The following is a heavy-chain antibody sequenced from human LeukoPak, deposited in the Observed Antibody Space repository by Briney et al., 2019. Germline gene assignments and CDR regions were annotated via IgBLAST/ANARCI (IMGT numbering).Heavy chain of an antibody. J-gene: IGHJ6*03. D-gene: IGHD4-17*01. Sequence: GGSLRLSCAASGCTFSSYWMHWVRQAPGKGLVWVSRINSDGSSTSYADSVKGRFTISRDNAKNTLYLQMNSLRAEDTAVYYCARSTVTTPLDYYYYMDVWGEGTTVTVSS. CDR1: GCTFSSYW. CDR3: ARSTVTTPLDYYYYMDV. V-gene: IGHV3-74*01. CDR2: INSDGSST.